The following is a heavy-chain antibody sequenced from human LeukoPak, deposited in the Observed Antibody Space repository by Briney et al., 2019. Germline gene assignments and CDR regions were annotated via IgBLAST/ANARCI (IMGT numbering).Heavy chain of an antibody. J-gene: IGHJ4*02. CDR3: AKAFDDYFFDY. V-gene: IGHV3-23*01. CDR2: IGGSGSST. D-gene: IGHD2-21*02. CDR1: GFTFNTYA. Sequence: GGSLRLSCAASGFTFNTYAMSWVRHAPGKGLEWVSGIGGSGSSTYYAESVKGRFTISRDNSKNTLYLQMNSLRAEDTATYYCAKAFDDYFFDYWGQGTLVTVSS.